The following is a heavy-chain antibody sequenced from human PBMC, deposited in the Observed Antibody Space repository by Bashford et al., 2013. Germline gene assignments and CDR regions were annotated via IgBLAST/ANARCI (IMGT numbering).Heavy chain of an antibody. J-gene: IGHJ3*01. CDR2: INPNPNSGGT. CDR3: ARDGSFDV. Sequence: ASVKVSCKASGYTFSDYYLHWVRQAPGQGLEWMGWINPNPNSGGTNYAQKFQGRVTMTRDTSISTAYMELSRLTSDDTAVYYCARDGSFDVWGQGTMVTVSS. V-gene: IGHV1-2*02. CDR1: GYTFSDYY.